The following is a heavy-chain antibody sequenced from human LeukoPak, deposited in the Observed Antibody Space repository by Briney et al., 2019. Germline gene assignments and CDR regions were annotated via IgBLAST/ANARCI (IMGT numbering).Heavy chain of an antibody. V-gene: IGHV3-53*01. D-gene: IGHD1-14*01. Sequence: PGGSLRLSCAASGFSVSSNYMSWVRQAPGKGLEWVAVIYNSGTTKYADSVKGRFTIARDSSNNTLYLQMNSLRAEDTAVYYCAKDIVGNLDYWGQGTLVTVSS. CDR3: AKDIVGNLDY. CDR2: IYNSGTT. CDR1: GFSVSSNY. J-gene: IGHJ4*02.